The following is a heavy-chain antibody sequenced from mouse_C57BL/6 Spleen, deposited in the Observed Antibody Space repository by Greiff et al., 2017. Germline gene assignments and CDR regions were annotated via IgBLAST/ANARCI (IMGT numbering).Heavy chain of an antibody. CDR1: GYTFTDYN. CDR2: INPNNGGT. CDR3: AKIYDGYYGYFDV. V-gene: IGHV1-18*01. J-gene: IGHJ1*03. D-gene: IGHD2-3*01. Sequence: QLQQSGPELVKPGASVKIPCKASGYTFTDYNMDWVKQSHGKSLEWIGDINPNNGGTIYNQKFKGKATLTVDKSSSTAYMELRSLTSEDTAVYYCAKIYDGYYGYFDVWGTGTTVTVSS.